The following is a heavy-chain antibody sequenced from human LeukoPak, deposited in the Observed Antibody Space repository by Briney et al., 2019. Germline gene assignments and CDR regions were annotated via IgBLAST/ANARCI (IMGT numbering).Heavy chain of an antibody. D-gene: IGHD3-3*01. CDR1: GGSISSSAYY. CDR2: IHTSGSI. CDR3: AIWSSYRALFDY. J-gene: IGHJ4*02. V-gene: IGHV4-61*02. Sequence: PSETLSLTCTVSGGSISSSAYYWSWIRQPAGKGLEWIGRIHTSGSINYNSSLRSRVTISIDTSKNQFSLKLSSVTAADTAVYYCAIWSSYRALFDYWGQGTLVTVSS.